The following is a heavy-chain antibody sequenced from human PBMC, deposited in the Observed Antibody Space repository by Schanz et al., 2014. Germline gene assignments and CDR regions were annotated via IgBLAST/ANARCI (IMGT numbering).Heavy chain of an antibody. CDR3: ARNRGSGGQNWYFDL. J-gene: IGHJ2*01. Sequence: QVQLVESGGGLVKPGGSLRLSCAASGFIFSDYYMAWIRQAPGKGPEYVSYISSGGTTTYHSDSVKGRFTISRDSAENSLFLQLNSLRADDTAVYYCARNRGSGGQNWYFDLWGRGTLVTVSS. CDR2: ISSGGTTT. V-gene: IGHV3-11*01. CDR1: GFIFSDYY. D-gene: IGHD1-26*01.